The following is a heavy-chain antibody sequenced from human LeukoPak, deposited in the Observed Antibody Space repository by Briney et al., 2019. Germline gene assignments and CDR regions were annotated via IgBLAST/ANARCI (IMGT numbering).Heavy chain of an antibody. CDR3: TTDGDGYNNYYYYYMDV. CDR1: GFTFSNAW. Sequence: PGGSLRLSCAASGFTFSNAWMSWVRQAPGKGLEWVGRIKSKSDGGTTEYAAPVKGRFIISRDDSKNTLYLQMSSLRTEDRAVYYCTTDGDGYNNYYYYYMDVWGKGTTVTVPS. V-gene: IGHV3-15*01. D-gene: IGHD5-24*01. J-gene: IGHJ6*03. CDR2: IKSKSDGGTT.